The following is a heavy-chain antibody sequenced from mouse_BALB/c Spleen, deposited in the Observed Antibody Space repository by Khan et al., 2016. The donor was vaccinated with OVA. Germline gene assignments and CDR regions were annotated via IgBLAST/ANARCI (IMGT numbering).Heavy chain of an antibody. D-gene: IGHD2-14*01. Sequence: EVQLQESGPSLVKPSQTLSLTCSVTGDSITSGYWSWIRKFPGNKLEYMGYMIHTGYTDYNPSLKSRIAITRHTSKNQYYLQLNSVTTEDTATYYCARSTYRYAFAYWGQGTLVTVSA. CDR3: ARSTYRYAFAY. J-gene: IGHJ3*01. CDR1: GDSITSGY. CDR2: MIHTGYT. V-gene: IGHV3-8*02.